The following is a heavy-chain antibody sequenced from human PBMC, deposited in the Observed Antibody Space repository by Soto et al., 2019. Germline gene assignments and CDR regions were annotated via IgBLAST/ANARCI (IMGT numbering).Heavy chain of an antibody. CDR3: AGGRIVVAGSSAYYSMDV. D-gene: IGHD6-19*01. CDR1: GGNPSNSA. CDR2: IIPVFGII. Sequence: QVHLLLQSGAEVKKPGSSVKVACKASGGNPSNSAISWVRQAPGQELEWMGGIIPVFGIISHAQNFQGRVTITADESTSTAYMELSSLRSEDTAVYFCAGGRIVVAGSSAYYSMDVWGQGTTVTVSS. J-gene: IGHJ6*02. V-gene: IGHV1-69*01.